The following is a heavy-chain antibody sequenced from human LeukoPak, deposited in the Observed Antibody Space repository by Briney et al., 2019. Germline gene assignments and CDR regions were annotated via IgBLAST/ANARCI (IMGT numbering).Heavy chain of an antibody. D-gene: IGHD4-17*01. CDR3: ARGTRQPYPDYYGDYDSFDYYYGMDV. CDR1: GGTFSSYA. J-gene: IGHJ6*02. CDR2: IIPIFGTA. Sequence: SVKVSCKASGGTFSSYAISWVRQAPGQGLEWMGGIIPIFGTANYAQKFQGRVTITADESTSTAYMELSSLRSEDTAVYYCARGTRQPYPDYYGDYDSFDYYYGMDVWGQGTTVTVSS. V-gene: IGHV1-69*13.